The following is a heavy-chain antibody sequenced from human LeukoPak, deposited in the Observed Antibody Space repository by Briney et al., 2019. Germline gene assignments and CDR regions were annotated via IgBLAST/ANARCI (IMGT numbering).Heavy chain of an antibody. V-gene: IGHV3-7*01. CDR2: IKEDGSEK. CDR1: ESTFGNYE. CDR3: ARELYFDH. J-gene: IGHJ4*02. Sequence: GGSLRLSCAVSESTFGNYELSWVRQAPGKGLEWVANIKEDGSEKYYVDSVRGRFTISRDNTKNSLYLQMNSLRAEDTAVYYCARELYFDHWGQGTLATVSS.